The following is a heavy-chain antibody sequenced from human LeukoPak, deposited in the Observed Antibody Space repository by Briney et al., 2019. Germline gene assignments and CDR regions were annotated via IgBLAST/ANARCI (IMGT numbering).Heavy chain of an antibody. D-gene: IGHD5-12*01. CDR1: GGSISSYY. V-gene: IGHV4-4*07. Sequence: SETLSLTCTVSGGSISSYYWSWIRQPAGKGLDGIGRIYTSGRTNYNPSLKSRVTMSVDTYKNQFSLTLASVTAADTAVYYCAREVGGFPFNLPPTMYVWGKGTTVTVSS. J-gene: IGHJ6*04. CDR2: IYTSGRT. CDR3: AREVGGFPFNLPPTMYV.